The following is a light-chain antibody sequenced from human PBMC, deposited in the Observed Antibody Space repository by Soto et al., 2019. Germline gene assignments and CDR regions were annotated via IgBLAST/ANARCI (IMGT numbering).Light chain of an antibody. CDR1: QALSSY. V-gene: IGKV1-39*01. CDR3: QQSYSTPIT. J-gene: IGKJ5*01. Sequence: DIQLTQSPSFLSASVGDTVTITCRASQALSSYLNWYQQKPGKAPELLIYAASSLQTKVPSRFSGSGSGTDFTLTISSLQPEDFATYFCQQSYSTPITFGQGTRLEIK. CDR2: AAS.